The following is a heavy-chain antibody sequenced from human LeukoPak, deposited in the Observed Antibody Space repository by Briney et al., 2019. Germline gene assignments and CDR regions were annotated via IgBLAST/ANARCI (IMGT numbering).Heavy chain of an antibody. V-gene: IGHV3-30-3*01. CDR3: ASGRYGEGFDC. CDR2: ISYDGSNK. Sequence: GGSLRLSCAASGFTFSSYAMSWVRQAPGKGLEWVAVISYDGSNKYYADSVKGRFTISRDNAKNSLYLQMNSLRAEDTAVYYCASGRYGEGFDCWGQGTLVTVSS. J-gene: IGHJ4*02. D-gene: IGHD1-26*01. CDR1: GFTFSSYA.